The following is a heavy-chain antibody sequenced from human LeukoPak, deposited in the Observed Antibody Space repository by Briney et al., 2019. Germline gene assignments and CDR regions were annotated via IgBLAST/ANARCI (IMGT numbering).Heavy chain of an antibody. V-gene: IGHV3-30*02. CDR1: GLTFRNYG. Sequence: GGSLRLSCAASGLTFRNYGMHWVRQAPGTGLEWVAFIRFDGSNEHYADSVKGRFTISRDNSKNTLYLEMNSVRAEDTAVYYCANGDSHSPYYYMDVWGEGTTVTISS. J-gene: IGHJ6*03. D-gene: IGHD3-22*01. CDR3: ANGDSHSPYYYMDV. CDR2: IRFDGSNE.